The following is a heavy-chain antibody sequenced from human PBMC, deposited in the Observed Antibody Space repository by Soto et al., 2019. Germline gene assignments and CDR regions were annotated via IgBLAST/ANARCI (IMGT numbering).Heavy chain of an antibody. V-gene: IGHV4-59*01. Sequence: PSETLSLTCTVSGDSISGYYWSWIRQPPGKGLEWIGYIYYSGSTNYNPSLKGRGTMSVDTSKNQFSLKLTSVTAADTSMYFCAKYRRTDAEGYTFDYWGQGALVTVYS. CDR2: IYYSGST. D-gene: IGHD2-15*01. CDR3: AKYRRTDAEGYTFDY. J-gene: IGHJ4*02. CDR1: GDSISGYY.